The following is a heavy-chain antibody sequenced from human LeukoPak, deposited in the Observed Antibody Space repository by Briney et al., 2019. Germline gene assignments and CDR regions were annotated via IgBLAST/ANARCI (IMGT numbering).Heavy chain of an antibody. CDR3: AKGPGYDLAYYFDY. J-gene: IGHJ4*02. Sequence: GGSLRLSCAASGFTFSSYAMSWVRQAPGKGLEWVSAISGSGGSTYYADSVKSRFTISRDNSKNTLYLQMNSLRAEDTAVYYCAKGPGYDLAYYFDYWGQGTLVTVSS. CDR1: GFTFSSYA. CDR2: ISGSGGST. V-gene: IGHV3-23*01. D-gene: IGHD5-12*01.